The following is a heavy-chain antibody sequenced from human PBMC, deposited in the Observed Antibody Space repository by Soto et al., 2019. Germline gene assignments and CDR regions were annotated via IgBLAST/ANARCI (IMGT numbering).Heavy chain of an antibody. D-gene: IGHD6-19*01. CDR2: TTTYNGNT. V-gene: IGHV1-18*01. CDR1: GYGFTAYG. Sequence: QVQLVQSGAEVKKPGASVKVSCKTSGYGFTAYGITWVRQAPGQGFEWMGRTTTYNGNTKYAQRVXXRVTMTTDTSTSTAYMELRSLRFDDTAVYYCARDNGQWLVGWGQGTLVTVSS. CDR3: ARDNGQWLVG. J-gene: IGHJ4*02.